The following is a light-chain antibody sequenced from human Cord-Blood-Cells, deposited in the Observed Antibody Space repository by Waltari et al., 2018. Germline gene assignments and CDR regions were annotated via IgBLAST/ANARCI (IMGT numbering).Light chain of an antibody. CDR2: DVS. CDR1: SSDVGGYIY. V-gene: IGLV2-14*03. Sequence: QSALTQLASVPGSPGQSITISCTGTSSDVGGYIYVSWYQQHPGKAHKLMIYDVSNRPSGVSNRFSCSKSGNTASLTISGLQAEDEADYYCSSYTSSSTWVFGGGTKLTVL. CDR3: SSYTSSSTWV. J-gene: IGLJ3*02.